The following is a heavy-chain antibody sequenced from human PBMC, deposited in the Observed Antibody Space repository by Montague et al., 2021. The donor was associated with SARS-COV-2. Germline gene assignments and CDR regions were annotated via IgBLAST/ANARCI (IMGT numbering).Heavy chain of an antibody. CDR3: ARDFPTGRYYFDF. V-gene: IGHV4-61*02. CDR2: TYTSGRT. CDR1: GAPINIGNYY. Sequence: TLSLTCTVSGAPINIGNYYWNWLRQPAGKGLEWIGRTYTSGRTDYNSSLKSRLTISFNTSKNEFSLRLNSLTAADTAVYYCARDFPTGRYYFDFWGQGTLVIVSS. J-gene: IGHJ4*02. D-gene: IGHD3-10*01.